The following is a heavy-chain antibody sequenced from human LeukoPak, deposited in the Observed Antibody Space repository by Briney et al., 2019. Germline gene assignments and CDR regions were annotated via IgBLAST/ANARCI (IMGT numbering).Heavy chain of an antibody. CDR2: TYYSGST. CDR3: ARLGYSSGWYFDY. Sequence: SETLSLTCTVSGGSISSYYWSWIRQPPGKGLEWIGYTYYSGSTNYNPSLKSRVTISVDTSKSQFSLKLSSVTAADTAVYYCARLGYSSGWYFDYWGQGTLVTVSS. J-gene: IGHJ4*02. CDR1: GGSISSYY. D-gene: IGHD6-19*01. V-gene: IGHV4-59*01.